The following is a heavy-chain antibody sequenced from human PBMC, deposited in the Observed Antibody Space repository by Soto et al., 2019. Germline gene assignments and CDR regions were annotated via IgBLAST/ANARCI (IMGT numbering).Heavy chain of an antibody. CDR1: GGTFSSYA. J-gene: IGHJ4*02. Sequence: QVQLVQSGAEVKKPGSSVKVSRKASGGTFSSYAISWVRQAPGQGLEWMGGIIPIFGTANYAQKFQGRVTITTDESTGTAYMELSSVRSEDTAVYYCAGVRGDDYVWGGQSSFGYWGQGTLVSVSS. CDR2: IIPIFGTA. CDR3: AGVRGDDYVWGGQSSFGY. V-gene: IGHV1-69*01. D-gene: IGHD3-16*01.